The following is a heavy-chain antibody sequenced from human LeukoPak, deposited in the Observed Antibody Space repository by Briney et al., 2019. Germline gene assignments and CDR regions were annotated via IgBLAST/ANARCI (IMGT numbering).Heavy chain of an antibody. J-gene: IGHJ4*02. D-gene: IGHD1-26*01. V-gene: IGHV3-23*01. Sequence: PGGSLRLSCAASGFTFSSYDMSWVRQAPGKGLEWVSSLTTDGGSTEYADSVKGRFTISRDNSKSTLYLQMNSLRAEDTALYYCAKSLVRWAFDYWGQGTLVTVSS. CDR2: LTTDGGST. CDR3: AKSLVRWAFDY. CDR1: GFTFSSYD.